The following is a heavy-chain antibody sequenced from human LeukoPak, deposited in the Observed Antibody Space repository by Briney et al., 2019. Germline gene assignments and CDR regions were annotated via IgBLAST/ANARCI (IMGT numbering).Heavy chain of an antibody. J-gene: IGHJ6*02. D-gene: IGHD6-19*01. CDR2: ISYDGSIK. Sequence: PGRSLRLSCAASGFIFSSYGMHWVRQAPGKGLEWVAVISYDGSIKYYADSVKGRFTISRDNSKNTLYLQMNSLRAEDTAVYYCAKDNYGYSSGPAISAAHYGMDVWGQGTTVSVSS. V-gene: IGHV3-30*18. CDR1: GFIFSSYG. CDR3: AKDNYGYSSGPAISAAHYGMDV.